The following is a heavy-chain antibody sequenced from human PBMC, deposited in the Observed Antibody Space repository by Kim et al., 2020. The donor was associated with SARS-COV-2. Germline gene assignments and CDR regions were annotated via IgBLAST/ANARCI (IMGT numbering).Heavy chain of an antibody. CDR1: GFTFSSYG. Sequence: GGSLRLSCAASGFTFSSYGMHWVRQAPGKGLEWVAVISYDGSNKYYADSVKGRFTISRDNSKNTLYLQMNSLRAEDTAVYYCARDARPLIRRGWYAAEYYYCGIDVWGQRTAVTVSS. J-gene: IGHJ6*02. CDR2: ISYDGSNK. V-gene: IGHV3-33*05. CDR3: ARDARPLIRRGWYAAEYYYCGIDV. D-gene: IGHD6-19*01.